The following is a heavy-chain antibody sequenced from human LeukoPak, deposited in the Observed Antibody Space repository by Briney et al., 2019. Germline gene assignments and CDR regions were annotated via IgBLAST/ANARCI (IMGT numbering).Heavy chain of an antibody. V-gene: IGHV1-2*06. D-gene: IGHD4-17*01. Sequence: ASVKVSCKASGYTFTGYYMHWVRQAPGQGLEWMGRINPNTGDTNYAQEFQGRVTMTRDTSITTAYMDLNRLKSDDTAVYYCAREDYCAPDYWGQGTLVTVSS. CDR3: AREDYCAPDY. CDR2: INPNTGDT. J-gene: IGHJ4*02. CDR1: GYTFTGYY.